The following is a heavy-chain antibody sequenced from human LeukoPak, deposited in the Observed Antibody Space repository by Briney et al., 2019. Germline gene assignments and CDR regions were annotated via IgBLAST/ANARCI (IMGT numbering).Heavy chain of an antibody. CDR1: GGTFSSYA. V-gene: IGHV1-69*13. Sequence: SVKVSCKASGGTFSSYAISWVRQAPGQGLEWMGGIIPIFGTANYAQKFQGRVTITADESTSTAYMELSSLRSEDTAVYYCARDKCTNGVCPYFDCWGQGTLVTVSS. J-gene: IGHJ4*02. D-gene: IGHD2-8*01. CDR3: ARDKCTNGVCPYFDC. CDR2: IIPIFGTA.